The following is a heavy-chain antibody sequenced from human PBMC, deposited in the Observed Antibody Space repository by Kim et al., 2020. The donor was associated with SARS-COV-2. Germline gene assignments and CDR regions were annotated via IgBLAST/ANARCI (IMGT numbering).Heavy chain of an antibody. V-gene: IGHV4-39*01. CDR1: GGSISNTNSY. CDR2: IYYSGST. J-gene: IGHJ5*02. Sequence: SETLSLTCSVSGGSISNTNSYWAWIRQPPGKGLEWIGSIYYSGSTYSNSSLKSRVTTSLDTSKHHFSLGLSSVTAADTAVYYCTRQLNLERLGNVDPWGQG. CDR3: TRQLNLERLGNVDP. D-gene: IGHD1-1*01.